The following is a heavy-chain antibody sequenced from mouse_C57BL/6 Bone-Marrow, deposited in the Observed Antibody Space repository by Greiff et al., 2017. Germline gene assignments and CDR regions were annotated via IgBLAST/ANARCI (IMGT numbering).Heavy chain of an antibody. J-gene: IGHJ3*01. D-gene: IGHD5-1-1*01. CDR2: ISSGSSTI. V-gene: IGHV5-17*01. CDR1: GFTFSDYG. Sequence: EVKLQESGGGLVKPGGSLKLSCAASGFTFSDYGMHWVRQTPEKGLEWVAYISSGSSTIYYADTVKGRFTISRDNAKNTLFLQMTSLRSEDTAMYYCAKIGFAYWGQGTLVTVSA. CDR3: AKIGFAY.